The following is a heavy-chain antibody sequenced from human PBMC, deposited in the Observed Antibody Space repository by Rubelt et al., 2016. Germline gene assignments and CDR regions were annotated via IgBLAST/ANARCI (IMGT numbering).Heavy chain of an antibody. V-gene: IGHV4-34*01. J-gene: IGHJ6*02. D-gene: IGHD1-1*01. Sequence: GAGLLKPSETLSLTCAVYGGSFSGYYWSWIRQPPGKGLEWIGEINHSGSTNYNPSLKSRVTISVDTSKNQFSLKLSSVTAADTAVYYCARDRPNWNPKAYYYGMDVWGQGTTVTVSS. CDR2: INHSGST. CDR3: ARDRPNWNPKAYYYGMDV. CDR1: GGSFSGYY.